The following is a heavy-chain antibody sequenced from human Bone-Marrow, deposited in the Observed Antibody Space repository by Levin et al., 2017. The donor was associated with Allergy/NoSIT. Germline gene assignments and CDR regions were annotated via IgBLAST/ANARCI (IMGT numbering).Heavy chain of an antibody. Sequence: PGGSLRLSCAASGFTFSSYGMHWVRQAPGKGLEWVAGISYDGSNKYYADSVKGRFTISRDNSKNTLYLQMNSLRAEDTAVYYCAKVRYVVVDALFDYWGQGTLVTVSS. CDR2: ISYDGSNK. CDR3: AKVRYVVVDALFDY. CDR1: GFTFSSYG. V-gene: IGHV3-30*18. D-gene: IGHD2-15*01. J-gene: IGHJ4*02.